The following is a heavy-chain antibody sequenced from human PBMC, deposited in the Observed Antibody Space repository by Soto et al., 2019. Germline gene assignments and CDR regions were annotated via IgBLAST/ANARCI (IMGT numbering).Heavy chain of an antibody. CDR3: AGDRGNCSSPDFCC. J-gene: IGHJ4*01. D-gene: IGHD4-4*01. Sequence: ASVKVSCKASGYTFTSYGISWVRQAPGQGLEWMGWISAYNGNTNYAQKLQGRVTMTTDTSTSTAYMELRSLRSDDTAVYYCAGDRGNCSSPDFCCWGQETLVTVSS. CDR1: GYTFTSYG. CDR2: ISAYNGNT. V-gene: IGHV1-18*01.